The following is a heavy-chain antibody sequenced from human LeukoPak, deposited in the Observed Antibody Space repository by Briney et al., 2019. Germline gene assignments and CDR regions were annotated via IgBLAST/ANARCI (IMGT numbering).Heavy chain of an antibody. J-gene: IGHJ4*02. D-gene: IGHD3-22*01. V-gene: IGHV4-34*01. CDR2: INHSGST. Sequence: ASETLSLTCAVYGGSFSDYYWSWIRQPPGKGLEWIGEINHSGSTNYNPSLKSRVTVSVDSSKNQFSLKLSSVTAADTAVYYCAREDDSSGYYRYWGQGTLVTVSS. CDR3: AREDDSSGYYRY. CDR1: GGSFSDYY.